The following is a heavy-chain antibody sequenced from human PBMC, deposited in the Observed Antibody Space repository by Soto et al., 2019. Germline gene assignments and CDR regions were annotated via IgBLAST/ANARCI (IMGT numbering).Heavy chain of an antibody. CDR3: ARDRWSGSYLFDY. V-gene: IGHV3-30-3*01. Sequence: GGSLRLSCVASGFTFSSYAMHWVRQAPGKGLEWVAVISYDGSNKYYADSVKGRFTISRDNSKNTLYLQMNSLRAEDTAVYYCARDRWSGSYLFDYWGQGTLVTVSS. CDR2: ISYDGSNK. D-gene: IGHD1-26*01. J-gene: IGHJ4*02. CDR1: GFTFSSYA.